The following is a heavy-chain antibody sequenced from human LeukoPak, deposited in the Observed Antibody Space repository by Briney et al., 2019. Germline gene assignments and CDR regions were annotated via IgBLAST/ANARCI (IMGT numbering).Heavy chain of an antibody. J-gene: IGHJ4*02. CDR3: ARHGGNTIFGVVIHYYFDY. V-gene: IGHV4-34*01. Sequence: RTSETLSLTCAVYGVSLSGYYWSWIRQSPGKGLEWIGEINRGGITKYNPSLKSRVTISVDTSKNQFSLKLSSVTAADTAVYYCARHGGNTIFGVVIHYYFDYWGQGTLVTVSS. CDR1: GVSLSGYY. D-gene: IGHD3-3*01. CDR2: INRGGIT.